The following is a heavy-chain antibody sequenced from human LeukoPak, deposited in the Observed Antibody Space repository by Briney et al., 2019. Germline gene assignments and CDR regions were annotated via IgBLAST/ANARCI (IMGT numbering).Heavy chain of an antibody. Sequence: SVKVSCKASGGTFSSYAISWVRQAPGQGLEWMGRIIPIFGTANYAQKFQGRVTITTDESTSTAYMELSSLRSEDTAVYYCAKDIVLFGSMNDYWGQGTLVTVSS. CDR1: GGTFSSYA. V-gene: IGHV1-69*05. J-gene: IGHJ4*02. D-gene: IGHD2-21*01. CDR2: IIPIFGTA. CDR3: AKDIVLFGSMNDY.